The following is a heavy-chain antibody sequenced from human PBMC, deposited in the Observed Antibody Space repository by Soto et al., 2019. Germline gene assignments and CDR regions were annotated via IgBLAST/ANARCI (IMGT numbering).Heavy chain of an antibody. CDR1: GFTFSSYA. CDR2: ISYDGSNK. V-gene: IGHV3-30-3*01. D-gene: IGHD1-1*01. J-gene: IGHJ4*02. Sequence: QVQLVESGGGVVQPGRSLRLSCAASGFTFSSYAMHWVRQAPGKGLEWVAVISYDGSNKYYADSVKGRFTISRDNSKNTLYLQMNSLRAEDTAVYYCAREERGTPDYWGQGTLVTVSA. CDR3: AREERGTPDY.